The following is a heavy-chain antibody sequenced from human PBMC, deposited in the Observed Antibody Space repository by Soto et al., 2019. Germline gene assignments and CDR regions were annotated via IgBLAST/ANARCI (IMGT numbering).Heavy chain of an antibody. CDR1: GSTFSSYA. Sequence: GGSLRLSCAASGSTFSSYAMHWVRQAPGKGLEWVAVISYDGSNKYYADSVKGRFTISRDNSKNTLYLQMNSLRAEDTAVYYWARAAMIVVVITNLDYWGQGTLVTVSS. CDR3: ARAAMIVVVITNLDY. CDR2: ISYDGSNK. D-gene: IGHD3-22*01. J-gene: IGHJ4*02. V-gene: IGHV3-30-3*01.